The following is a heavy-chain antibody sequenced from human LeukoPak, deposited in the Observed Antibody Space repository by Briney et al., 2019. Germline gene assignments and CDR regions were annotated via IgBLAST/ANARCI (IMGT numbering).Heavy chain of an antibody. V-gene: IGHV4-39*01. J-gene: IGHJ4*02. D-gene: IGHD7-27*01. CDR2: IYYSGYT. CDR1: GGSISSDAYR. CDR3: ARLDWGSGGRGSFDY. Sequence: SETLSLTCTVPGGSISSDAYRWGWTRQPPGKGLEWIGNIYYSGYTYYNPSLKSRVTISVDTSKNQLSLKLTSVTAADTAVYYCARLDWGSGGRGSFDYWGQGTLVTVST.